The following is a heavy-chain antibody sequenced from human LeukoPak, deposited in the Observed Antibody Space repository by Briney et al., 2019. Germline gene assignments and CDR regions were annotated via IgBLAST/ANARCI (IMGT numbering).Heavy chain of an antibody. Sequence: PGGSLRLSCAASGFTFSSYGMHWVRQAPGKGLEWVAVIWYDGSNKYYADSVKGRFTISRDNSKNTLYLQMNSLRAEDTAVYYCARGLGQQLWDYWGQGTLVTVSS. CDR2: IWYDGSNK. CDR1: GFTFSSYG. J-gene: IGHJ4*02. CDR3: ARGLGQQLWDY. D-gene: IGHD6-13*01. V-gene: IGHV3-33*01.